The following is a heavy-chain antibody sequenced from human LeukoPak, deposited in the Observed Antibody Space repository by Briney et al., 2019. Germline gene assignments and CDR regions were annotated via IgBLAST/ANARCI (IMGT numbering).Heavy chain of an antibody. Sequence: ASVKLSCKASGYIFSGYYMHSVRQSPGQPLEWMGWINPNRRGTNYAQRFQSRVTMTRDTSISTAYMELSRLRSDDTAVYYCARSTTIFGVLIPSGWFDPWGQGTLVTVSS. D-gene: IGHD3-3*01. J-gene: IGHJ5*02. CDR3: ARSTTIFGVLIPSGWFDP. CDR1: GYIFSGYY. V-gene: IGHV1-2*02. CDR2: INPNRRGT.